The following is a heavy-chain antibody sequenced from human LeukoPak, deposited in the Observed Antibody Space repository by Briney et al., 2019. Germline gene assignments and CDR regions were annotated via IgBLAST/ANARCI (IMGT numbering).Heavy chain of an antibody. V-gene: IGHV1-2*02. D-gene: IGHD6-13*01. CDR3: AREGSDPMYSSSRFGEDY. J-gene: IGHJ4*02. CDR1: GYTFTGYY. Sequence: ASVKVSCKASGYTFTGYYMHWVRQAPGQGLEWMGWINPNSGGTNYAQKFQGRVTMTRDTSISTAYVELSRLRSDDTVVYYCAREGSDPMYSSSRFGEDYWGQGTLVTVSS. CDR2: INPNSGGT.